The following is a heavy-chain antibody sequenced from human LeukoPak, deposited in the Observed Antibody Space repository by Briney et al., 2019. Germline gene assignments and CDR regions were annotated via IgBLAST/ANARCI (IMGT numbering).Heavy chain of an antibody. CDR1: GYTFTSYG. CDR2: ISAYNGNT. Sequence: ASVKVSCKASGYTFTSYGISWVRQAPGQGLEWMGWISAYNGNTNYAQKLQGRVTMTTDTSTSTAYMELRSLRSDDTAVYYCARVQIFGVRNDAFDIWGQGTMVTVSS. J-gene: IGHJ3*02. V-gene: IGHV1-18*01. D-gene: IGHD3-3*01. CDR3: ARVQIFGVRNDAFDI.